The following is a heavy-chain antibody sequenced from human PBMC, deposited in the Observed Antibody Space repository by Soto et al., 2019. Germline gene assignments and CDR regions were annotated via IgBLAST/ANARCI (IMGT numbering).Heavy chain of an antibody. CDR3: AKGVAAWGYFDY. Sequence: EVQLVESGGGLVQPGRSLRLSCAASGFTFDDYAMHWVRQAPGKGLEWVSGISWNSGSIGYADSVKGRFTISRDNAKNSLSLQMNSLRAEDTALYYCAKGVAAWGYFDYWGQGTLVTVSS. CDR2: ISWNSGSI. D-gene: IGHD2-15*01. CDR1: GFTFDDYA. V-gene: IGHV3-9*01. J-gene: IGHJ4*02.